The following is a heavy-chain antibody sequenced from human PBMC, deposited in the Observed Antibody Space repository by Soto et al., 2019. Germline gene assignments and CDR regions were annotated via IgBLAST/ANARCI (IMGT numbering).Heavy chain of an antibody. V-gene: IGHV1-18*01. D-gene: IGHD4-4*01. J-gene: IGHJ6*03. Sequence: ASVKVSCKASGDTFRSSGISWVRQAPGQGLEWMGWISGYNGNTHYSQKFQGKVTMTTDTSTSTAYMELRNLRSDDTAVYYCAKADSNYAGRFSYYYMDVWGTGTMVTVSS. CDR3: AKADSNYAGRFSYYYMDV. CDR1: GDTFRSSG. CDR2: ISGYNGNT.